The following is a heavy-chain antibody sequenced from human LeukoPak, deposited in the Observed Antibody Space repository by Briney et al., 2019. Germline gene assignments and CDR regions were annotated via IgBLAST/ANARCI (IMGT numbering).Heavy chain of an antibody. V-gene: IGHV3-7*03. CDR3: TRHGGYGSASTGFDY. Sequence: GGSLRLSCAASGFTFTTSWMSWVRQAPGKGLEWVANIKQDGSERYYVDSVKGRFTISRDNAKNSLYLQMNSLKTEDTAVYYCTRHGGYGSASTGFDYWGQGTLVTVSS. J-gene: IGHJ4*02. D-gene: IGHD3-10*01. CDR2: IKQDGSER. CDR1: GFTFTTSW.